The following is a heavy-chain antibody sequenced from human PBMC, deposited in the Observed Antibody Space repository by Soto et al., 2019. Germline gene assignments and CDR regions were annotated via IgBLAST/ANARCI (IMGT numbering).Heavy chain of an antibody. D-gene: IGHD3-9*01. J-gene: IGHJ4*02. CDR2: IKQDESEK. Sequence: EVQLVESGGGLVQPGGSLKLSCAASGFTFSRYWMSWVRQAPGKWLEWVANIKQDESEKYYVDSVKGRFTISRDNAKNSLYLQMNSLRAEDTAVYYCARVEVNYIILTGYKGTGQMNWGQGTLVTVSS. CDR1: GFTFSRYW. V-gene: IGHV3-7*05. CDR3: ARVEVNYIILTGYKGTGQMN.